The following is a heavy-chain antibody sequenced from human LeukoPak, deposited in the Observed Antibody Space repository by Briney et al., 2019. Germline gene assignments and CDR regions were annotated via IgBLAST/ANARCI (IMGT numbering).Heavy chain of an antibody. J-gene: IGHJ4*02. Sequence: PGGSLRLSCAASGFTFSTYWTSWVRQAPGKGLEWVAITKHDESEKYYVDSVKGRFTISRDNAKNSLYLQMNSLRAEDTALYFCARGRYCSGSACSAHFDYWGQGTLVTVSS. V-gene: IGHV3-7*01. CDR1: GFTFSTYW. D-gene: IGHD2-15*01. CDR3: ARGRYCSGSACSAHFDY. CDR2: TKHDESEK.